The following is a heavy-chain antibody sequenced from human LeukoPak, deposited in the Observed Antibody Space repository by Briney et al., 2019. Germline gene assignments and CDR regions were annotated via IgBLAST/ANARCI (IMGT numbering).Heavy chain of an antibody. CDR3: ARAGGRSWFDS. CDR1: GYTFTSYA. Sequence: ASVKVSCRASGYTFTSYAISWVRQAPGQGLEWMGWISADNGNTDYAQRFQGRVTMTTDTSTSTAYMELRSLTSDDTAVYYCARAGGRSWFDSWGQGTLVTVSS. J-gene: IGHJ5*01. CDR2: ISADNGNT. V-gene: IGHV1-18*01.